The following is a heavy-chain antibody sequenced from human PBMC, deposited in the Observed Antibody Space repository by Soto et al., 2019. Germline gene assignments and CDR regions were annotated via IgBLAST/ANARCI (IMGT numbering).Heavy chain of an antibody. Sequence: LRLSCEGSGFTFSDYYISWIRQAPGKGLEWISYSSNSGTFSRYADSVKGRFSISRDNTKSLLYLQMNSLRAEDTAVYYCARSGDNYNRLDYWGQGTSVTVSS. CDR2: SSNSGTFS. D-gene: IGHD1-1*01. J-gene: IGHJ4*02. V-gene: IGHV3-11*06. CDR1: GFTFSDYY. CDR3: ARSGDNYNRLDY.